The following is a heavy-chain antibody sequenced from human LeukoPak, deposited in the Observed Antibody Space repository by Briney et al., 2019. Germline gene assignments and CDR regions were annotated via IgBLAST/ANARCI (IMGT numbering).Heavy chain of an antibody. CDR1: GYSFTSYW. Sequence: GESLKISCKGSGYSFTSYWIGWVRQMPGKGLEWMGIIYPGDSDTRYSPSFQGQVTISADKSISTAYLQWSSLKASDTAMYYCARRTRGPRRWLQSPYYYYMDVWGKGTTVTVSS. D-gene: IGHD5-24*01. V-gene: IGHV5-51*01. CDR3: ARRTRGPRRWLQSPYYYYMDV. J-gene: IGHJ6*03. CDR2: IYPGDSDT.